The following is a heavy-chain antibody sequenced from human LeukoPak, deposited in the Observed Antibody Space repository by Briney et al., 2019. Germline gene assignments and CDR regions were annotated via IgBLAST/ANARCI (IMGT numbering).Heavy chain of an antibody. Sequence: ASVKVSCKASGCTFTSYAISWVRQAPGQGLEWMGRIIPILGITNYAQKFQGRVTLTADRSTSTAYMELSSLRSDDTAVYYCAGVRVTIFGVVQDYYYGMDVWGQGTTVTVSS. V-gene: IGHV1-69*04. CDR2: IIPILGIT. D-gene: IGHD3-3*01. J-gene: IGHJ6*02. CDR3: AGVRVTIFGVVQDYYYGMDV. CDR1: GCTFTSYA.